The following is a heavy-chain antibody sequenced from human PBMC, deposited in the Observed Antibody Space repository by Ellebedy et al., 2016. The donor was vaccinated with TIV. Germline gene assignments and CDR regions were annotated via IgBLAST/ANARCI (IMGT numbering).Heavy chain of an antibody. CDR2: IIPIFGTA. V-gene: IGHV1-69*13. Sequence: SVKVSXXASAGTFSSYAISWVRQAPGQELEWMGVIIPIFGTANYAQKFQGRVTITADESTSTAYMELSSLRSEDTAVYYCARDLFGSSWYNYYYYYGMDVWGQGTTVTVSS. CDR3: ARDLFGSSWYNYYYYYGMDV. J-gene: IGHJ6*02. D-gene: IGHD6-13*01. CDR1: AGTFSSYA.